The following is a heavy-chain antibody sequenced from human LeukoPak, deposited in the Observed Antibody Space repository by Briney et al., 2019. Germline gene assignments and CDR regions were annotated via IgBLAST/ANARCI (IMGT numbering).Heavy chain of an antibody. J-gene: IGHJ4*02. CDR1: GFTFSSYW. CDR3: ARGIQLWLPYYFDY. V-gene: IGHV3-30*03. Sequence: GGSLRLSCTASGFTFSSYWMHWVRQAPGKGLEWVAVISYDGSNKYYADSVKGRFTISRDNAKNSLYLQMNSLRAEDTAVYYCARGIQLWLPYYFDYWGQGTLVTVSS. D-gene: IGHD5-18*01. CDR2: ISYDGSNK.